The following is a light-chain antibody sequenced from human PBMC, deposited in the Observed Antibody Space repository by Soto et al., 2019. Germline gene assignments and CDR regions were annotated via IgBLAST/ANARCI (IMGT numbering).Light chain of an antibody. Sequence: DIQMTQSPSSLSASVGDRVTMTCRASQGISSYLAWYQQQPGKVPKVLIYAASTLQSGVPSRFSGSGSGTEFTLTISNLQPEDVATYYCQKYYTAPETFGQGTKVEIK. V-gene: IGKV1-27*01. CDR1: QGISSY. J-gene: IGKJ1*01. CDR3: QKYYTAPET. CDR2: AAS.